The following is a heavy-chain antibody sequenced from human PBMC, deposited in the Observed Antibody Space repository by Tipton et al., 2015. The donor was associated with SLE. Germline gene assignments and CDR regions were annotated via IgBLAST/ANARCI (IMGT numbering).Heavy chain of an antibody. J-gene: IGHJ4*02. Sequence: TLSLTCAVYGGSFSGYYWTWIRQPPGKGLEWIGEINHRGSTNYNPSLKSRVTISVDTSKNQFSLKLSSVTAADTAVYYCASSSGYFDYWGQGTLVTVSS. CDR3: ASSSGYFDY. CDR2: INHRGST. V-gene: IGHV4-34*01. D-gene: IGHD2-8*02. CDR1: GGSFSGYY.